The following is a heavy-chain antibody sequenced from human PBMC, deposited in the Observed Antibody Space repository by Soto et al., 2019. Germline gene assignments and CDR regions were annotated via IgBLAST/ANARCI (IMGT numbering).Heavy chain of an antibody. CDR2: INPNSGGT. Sequence: QVQLVQSGAEVKKPGASVKVSCKASGYTFTDYYIHWVRQAPGQGLEWMGWINPNSGGTNYAQRFQGWVTMTRDTSISTVYMELSRLRSDDTAVYYCARGIVVVGAAGNWFDPWGQGTLVTVSS. D-gene: IGHD2-15*01. CDR1: GYTFTDYY. V-gene: IGHV1-2*04. J-gene: IGHJ5*02. CDR3: ARGIVVVGAAGNWFDP.